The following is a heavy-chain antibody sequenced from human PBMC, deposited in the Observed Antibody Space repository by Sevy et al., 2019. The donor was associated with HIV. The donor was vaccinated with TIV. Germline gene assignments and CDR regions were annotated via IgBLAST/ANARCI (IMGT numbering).Heavy chain of an antibody. CDR1: GFTFSNYD. J-gene: IGHJ4*02. Sequence: GGSLRLSCAASGFTFSNYDMHWDRQAPGKGLEWVAVISHDGNYKNYAHSVKVRFTISRDDFKNTLYLQMSSLRPEDTSVYFCARLFSCGGDCYYLDYWGQGALVTVSS. CDR2: ISHDGNYK. D-gene: IGHD2-21*02. V-gene: IGHV3-30-3*01. CDR3: ARLFSCGGDCYYLDY.